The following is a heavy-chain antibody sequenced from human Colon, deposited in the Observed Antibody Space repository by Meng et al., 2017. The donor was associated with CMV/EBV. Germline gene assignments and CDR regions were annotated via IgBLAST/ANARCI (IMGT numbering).Heavy chain of an antibody. V-gene: IGHV3-30*02. D-gene: IGHD4-23*01. CDR1: GFTFSTYG. CDR3: VTDVPGGNSDYFDY. Sequence: GESLKISCAASGFTFSTYGIHWVRQAPGKGLEWLSFTRYDGSDTYYADSVKGRFTVSRDDSEKMLYLQMSSLKTEDTAVYYCVTDVPGGNSDYFDYWGQGTLVTVSS. J-gene: IGHJ4*02. CDR2: TRYDGSDT.